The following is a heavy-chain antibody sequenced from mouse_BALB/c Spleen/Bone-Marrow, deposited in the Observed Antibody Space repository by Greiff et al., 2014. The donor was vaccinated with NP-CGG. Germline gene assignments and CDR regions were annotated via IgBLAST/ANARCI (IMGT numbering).Heavy chain of an antibody. D-gene: IGHD2-1*01. CDR2: ISPSNGRT. CDR1: GYTFTSYW. J-gene: IGHJ4*01. V-gene: IGHV1S81*02. Sequence: QVQLQQSGAELVKPGASVKLPCKASGYTFTSYWMHWVKQRPGQGLEWIGEISPSNGRTNYNETFKSKATLTVDKSSTTAYMQLSSLTSDDSAVYYCARYGNYDAMDYWGQGTSVTVSS. CDR3: ARYGNYDAMDY.